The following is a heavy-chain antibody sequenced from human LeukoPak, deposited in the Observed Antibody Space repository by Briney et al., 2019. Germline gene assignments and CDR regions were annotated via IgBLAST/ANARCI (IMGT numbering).Heavy chain of an antibody. CDR2: IYTSGST. J-gene: IGHJ3*02. CDR1: GGSISSYY. V-gene: IGHV4-4*07. Sequence: PSETLSLTCTVSGGSISSYYWSWIRQPAVKGLEWIGRIYTSGSTNYNPSLKSRVTMSVDTSKNQFSLKLSSVTAADTAVYYCARDMKNTAMVRGDDAFDIWGQGTMVTVSS. CDR3: ARDMKNTAMVRGDDAFDI. D-gene: IGHD5-18*01.